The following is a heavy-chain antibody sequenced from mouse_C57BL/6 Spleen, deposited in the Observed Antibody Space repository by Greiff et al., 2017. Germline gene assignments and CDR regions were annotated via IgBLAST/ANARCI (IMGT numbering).Heavy chain of an antibody. V-gene: IGHV1-66*01. Sequence: QVQLQQSGPELVKPGASVKISCKASGYSFTSYYIHRVKQRPGQGLEWIGWIYPGSGNTKYNEKFKGKATLTADTSSSTAYMQLSSLTSEDSAVYYCAREGDGKGYAMDYWGQGTSVTVSS. J-gene: IGHJ4*01. CDR3: AREGDGKGYAMDY. CDR2: IYPGSGNT. CDR1: GYSFTSYY. D-gene: IGHD2-1*01.